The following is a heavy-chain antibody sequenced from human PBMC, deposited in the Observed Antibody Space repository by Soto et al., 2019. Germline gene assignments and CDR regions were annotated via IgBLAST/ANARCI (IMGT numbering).Heavy chain of an antibody. Sequence: QVQLVQSGAEVKKPGSSMKVSCRASRGTFSDFTFSWVRQAHGQGPEWMGGIMPIFGRPDNAQKFRDRVTITADESTSTVFVELRSLTSEDTAVYYCATWLRMAGIGNYYYGMDVWGQGTTVTVSS. J-gene: IGHJ6*02. CDR3: ATWLRMAGIGNYYYGMDV. V-gene: IGHV1-69*12. D-gene: IGHD6-19*01. CDR1: RGTFSDFT. CDR2: IMPIFGRP.